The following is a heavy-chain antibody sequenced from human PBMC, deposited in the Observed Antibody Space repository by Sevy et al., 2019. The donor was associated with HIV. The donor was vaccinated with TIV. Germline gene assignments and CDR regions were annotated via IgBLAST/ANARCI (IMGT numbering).Heavy chain of an antibody. D-gene: IGHD3-16*01. CDR1: GGSISLYY. Sequence: SETLSLTCTVSGGSISLYYWSWIRQPAGKGLEWIGHIYGSGSTSYYPSLKSRVTMSVDTSQNQISLKLTSVTAADTAVYYCAREAKLGAPLGYWGQGTLVTVSS. V-gene: IGHV4-4*07. CDR2: IYGSGST. J-gene: IGHJ4*02. CDR3: AREAKLGAPLGY.